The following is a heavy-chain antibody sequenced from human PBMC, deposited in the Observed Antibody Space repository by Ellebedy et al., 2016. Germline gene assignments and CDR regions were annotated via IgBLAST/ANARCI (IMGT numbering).Heavy chain of an antibody. J-gene: IGHJ4*02. CDR2: ISWNGGST. Sequence: GGSLRLXXAASGFTFHEYTMHWFRQAPGKGLEWVSLISWNGGSTYYADSVKGRFTISRDKSRNSLYLQMNSLRTEDTALYYCAKDRYDFWSGYYLTDYWGQGTLVTVSS. CDR1: GFTFHEYT. D-gene: IGHD3-3*01. V-gene: IGHV3-43*01. CDR3: AKDRYDFWSGYYLTDY.